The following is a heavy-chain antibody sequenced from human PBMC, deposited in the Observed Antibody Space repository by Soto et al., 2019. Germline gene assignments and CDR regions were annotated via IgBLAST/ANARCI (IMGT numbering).Heavy chain of an antibody. D-gene: IGHD5-18*01. J-gene: IGHJ4*02. V-gene: IGHV4-34*01. Sequence: SETLSLTCAVYGGSFSGYYWTWIRQPPGTGLEWIGEINHSGSTNYNPSLKSRVTISVDTSKNQFSLKLTSVTAADTAVYYCAGYRFGCRFDYWGQGTLVTVSS. CDR1: GGSFSGYY. CDR3: AGYRFGCRFDY. CDR2: INHSGST.